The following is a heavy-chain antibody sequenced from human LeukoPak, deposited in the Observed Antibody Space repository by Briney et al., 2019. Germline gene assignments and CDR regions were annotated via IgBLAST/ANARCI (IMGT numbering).Heavy chain of an antibody. J-gene: IGHJ4*02. CDR3: ARSPLDYSGSYYYFDY. V-gene: IGHV3-20*04. D-gene: IGHD1-26*01. Sequence: GGSLRLSCAASGFSFDDYGMSWVRQAPGKGLEWVSGINWNGGSTGYADSVKGRFTISRDNAKNSLYLQMNSLRAEDTALYYCARSPLDYSGSYYYFDYWGQGTLVTVSS. CDR1: GFSFDDYG. CDR2: INWNGGST.